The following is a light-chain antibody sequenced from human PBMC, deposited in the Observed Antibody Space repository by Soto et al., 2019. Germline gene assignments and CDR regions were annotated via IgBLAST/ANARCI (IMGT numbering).Light chain of an antibody. CDR2: RVN. V-gene: IGLV2-14*01. CDR3: TSYTSSATLV. CDR1: SSDVGGYDY. Sequence: QSVLTQPASVSESPCQSITISCTGTSSDVGGYDYVSWYQHHPGKVPKLLIYRVNNWPSGVSSRFSASKSGNTASLPISGLQAEDEADYYCTSYTSSATLVFGSGTKVTVL. J-gene: IGLJ1*01.